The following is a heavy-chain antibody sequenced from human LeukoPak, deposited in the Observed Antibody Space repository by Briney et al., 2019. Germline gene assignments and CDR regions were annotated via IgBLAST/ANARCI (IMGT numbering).Heavy chain of an antibody. V-gene: IGHV3-43*02. CDR2: VKGDGVTT. J-gene: IGHJ4*02. CDR3: VRDTGSGWDFDY. CDR1: GFTFDDYA. D-gene: IGHD6-19*01. Sequence: PGGSLRLSCAASGFTFDDYAMHWVRQAPGKGLEWVSLVKGDGVTTDYANSVKGRFTVSRDNSKNSPYLQMSNLRTEDTALYYCVRDTGSGWDFDYWGQGTLVTVSS.